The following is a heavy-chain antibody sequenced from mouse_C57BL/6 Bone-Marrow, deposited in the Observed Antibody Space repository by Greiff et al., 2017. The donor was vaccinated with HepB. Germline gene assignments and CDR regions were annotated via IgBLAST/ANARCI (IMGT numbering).Heavy chain of an antibody. D-gene: IGHD2-4*01. J-gene: IGHJ3*01. V-gene: IGHV3-6*01. CDR1: GYSITSGYY. CDR3: ARGGLRRWTPLFAY. Sequence: EVQVVESGPGLVKPSQSLSLTCSVTGYSITSGYYWNWIRQFPGNKLEWMGYISYDGSNNYNPSLKNRISITRDTSKNQFFLKLNSVTTEDTATYYCARGGLRRWTPLFAYWGQGTLVTVSA. CDR2: ISYDGSN.